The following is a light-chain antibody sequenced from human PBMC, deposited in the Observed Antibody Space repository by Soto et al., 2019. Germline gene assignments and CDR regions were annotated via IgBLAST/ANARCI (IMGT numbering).Light chain of an antibody. CDR2: STN. CDR1: SSNIGSNA. V-gene: IGLV1-44*01. CDR3: AAWDDSLNGPV. Sequence: QSVLTQPPSASGTPGQRVTISCSGRSSNIGSNAVNWYQHLPGTAPKLLIYSTNQRPSGVPDRFSGSKSGTSASLAISGLQSEDEADYYCAAWDDSLNGPVFGGGTKLTVL. J-gene: IGLJ3*02.